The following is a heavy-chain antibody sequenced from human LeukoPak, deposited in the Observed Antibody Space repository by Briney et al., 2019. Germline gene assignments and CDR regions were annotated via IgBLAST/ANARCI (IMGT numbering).Heavy chain of an antibody. CDR1: GGSISDTNW. Sequence: SETLSLTCGVSGGSISDTNWWTWVRQPPGKGLEWIGEVNLQGSTNYNPSLKSRVAISVDKSENHISLKLTSVTAADTAMYYCASHIKVLGTRGFDYWGQGALVTVSS. CDR2: VNLQGST. CDR3: ASHIKVLGTRGFDY. V-gene: IGHV4-4*02. D-gene: IGHD2/OR15-2a*01. J-gene: IGHJ4*02.